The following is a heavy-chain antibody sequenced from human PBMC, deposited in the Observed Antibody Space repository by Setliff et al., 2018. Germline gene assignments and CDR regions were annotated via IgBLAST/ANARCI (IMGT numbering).Heavy chain of an antibody. D-gene: IGHD1-1*01. CDR2: INQSGSG. Sequence: SETLSLTCAVYGDSFSDYYWSWIRQPPGKGLEWFGEINQSGSGDYNPSFKGRVTISVDTSKKQFPLTLTSVTAADTALYYCRQAVVGRDVFDIWGQGTVVTVSS. CDR1: GDSFSDYY. V-gene: IGHV4-34*01. J-gene: IGHJ3*02. CDR3: RQAVVGRDVFDI.